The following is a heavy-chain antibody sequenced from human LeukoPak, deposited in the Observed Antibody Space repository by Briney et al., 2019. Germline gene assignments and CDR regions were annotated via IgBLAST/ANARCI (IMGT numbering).Heavy chain of an antibody. CDR3: ARDRPGIAVAGDALDI. D-gene: IGHD6-19*01. CDR2: MYNKGST. CDR1: GGSIGSYY. V-gene: IGHV4-59*01. Sequence: PSETLSLTCTVSGGSIGSYYWSWIRQPPGKGLEWIGYMYNKGSTSYNPSLKSRVTISVDTSKTQFSLKVRSVTAADTAVYYCARDRPGIAVAGDALDIWGQGTMVTISS. J-gene: IGHJ3*02.